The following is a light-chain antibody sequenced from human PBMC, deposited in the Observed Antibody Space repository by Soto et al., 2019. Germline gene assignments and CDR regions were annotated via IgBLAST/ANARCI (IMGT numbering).Light chain of an antibody. Sequence: QSVLTQPPSASGTPGQRGTISCSGSGSSIGTNTVNWYRQLPGTAPKLLIYGDNQRPSGVPDRFSGSKSGTSASLAISGLQSEDEAEYYCAAWDGSLNNVLFGGGTQLTVL. CDR2: GDN. CDR3: AAWDGSLNNVL. CDR1: GSSIGTNT. J-gene: IGLJ2*01. V-gene: IGLV1-44*01.